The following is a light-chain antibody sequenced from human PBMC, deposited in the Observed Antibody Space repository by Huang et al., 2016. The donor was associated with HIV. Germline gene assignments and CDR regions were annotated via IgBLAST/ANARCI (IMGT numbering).Light chain of an antibody. V-gene: IGKV2D-29*02. CDR1: QSLLSGDGKPD. Sequence: DIVMTQTPISLSVTPGQPAPMSCKSNQSLLSGDGKPDLYWYQPKPGQSPHLLIYEVSKRLSGVSERFSGSVSATDFTLKTSRVEAEDVGTYFCMQSRQFPLTFGHGTKVEVK. CDR3: MQSRQFPLT. J-gene: IGKJ1*01. CDR2: EVS.